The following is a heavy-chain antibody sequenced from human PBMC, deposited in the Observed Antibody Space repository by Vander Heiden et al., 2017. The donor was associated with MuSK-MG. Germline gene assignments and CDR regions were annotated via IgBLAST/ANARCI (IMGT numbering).Heavy chain of an antibody. CDR3: AREGGFCSTTSCYTSEFFQH. D-gene: IGHD2-2*02. J-gene: IGHJ1*01. CDR2: VDHSGTT. Sequence: PGLVKPSETLSLTCAVSGYSISSGFYWGWIRQPPGKGLEWIGSVDHSGTTYYNPSLKSRVTIAVDTSKNRFSLKLSSVTAAETAVYYCAREGGFCSTTSCYTSEFFQHWGQGSLVTVSS. V-gene: IGHV4-38-2*02. CDR1: GYSISSGFY.